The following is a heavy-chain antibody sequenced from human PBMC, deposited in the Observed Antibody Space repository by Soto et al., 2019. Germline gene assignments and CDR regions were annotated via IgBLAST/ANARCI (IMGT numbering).Heavy chain of an antibody. V-gene: IGHV3-30-3*01. CDR2: ISDDGSKK. Sequence: QVQLVESGGGVVQPGRSLRLSCSTSGLTFTRHAMHWVRQVPGKGLEWVAAISDDGSKKHYVDSVKGRFSISRDKSRNTVYLQMNSLRVEDTAVYFCAGGRETSSWFLSGFEYWGQGPLVTVSS. J-gene: IGHJ4*02. CDR3: AGGRETSSWFLSGFEY. D-gene: IGHD6-13*01. CDR1: GLTFTRHA.